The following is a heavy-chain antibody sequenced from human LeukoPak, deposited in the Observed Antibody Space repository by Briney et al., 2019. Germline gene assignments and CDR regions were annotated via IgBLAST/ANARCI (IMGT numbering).Heavy chain of an antibody. CDR3: ARDHYGGSYTFDP. D-gene: IGHD1-26*01. V-gene: IGHV4-39*07. CDR1: GGSISSSSYY. Sequence: SETLSLTCTVSGGSISSSSYYWGWIRQPPGKGLEWIGSIYYSGSTYYNPSLKSRVTISVDTSKNQFSLKLSSVTAADTAVYYCARDHYGGSYTFDPWGQGTLVTVSS. J-gene: IGHJ5*02. CDR2: IYYSGST.